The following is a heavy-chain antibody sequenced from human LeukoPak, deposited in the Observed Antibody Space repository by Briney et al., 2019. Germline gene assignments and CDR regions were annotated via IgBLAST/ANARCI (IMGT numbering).Heavy chain of an antibody. CDR3: ARDTKGIAVAGTYFDY. J-gene: IGHJ4*02. Sequence: SQTLSLTCAISGDSVSSNSAAWNWIRQSPSRGLEWLGRTYYRSKWYNDYAASVKGRITINPDTSKNQFSLQLNSVTPEDTAVYYCARDTKGIAVAGTYFDYWGQGTLVTVSS. V-gene: IGHV6-1*01. CDR1: GDSVSSNSAA. CDR2: TYYRSKWYN. D-gene: IGHD6-19*01.